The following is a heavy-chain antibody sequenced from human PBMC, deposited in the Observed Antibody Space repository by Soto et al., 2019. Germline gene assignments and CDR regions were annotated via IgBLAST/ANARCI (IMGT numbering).Heavy chain of an antibody. V-gene: IGHV1-2*02. CDR2: INPNSGVT. CDR1: GYIFSGYY. CDR3: ARRLTVTTTFVDYFDY. Sequence: ASVKVSCKTSGYIFSGYYMHWVRQVPGQGLEWMGWINPNSGVTSYAQKFQGRATMSRDTSITTVYMELRRLTSDDTAVYYCARRLTVTTTFVDYFDYWGQGTLVTVSS. D-gene: IGHD4-17*01. J-gene: IGHJ4*02.